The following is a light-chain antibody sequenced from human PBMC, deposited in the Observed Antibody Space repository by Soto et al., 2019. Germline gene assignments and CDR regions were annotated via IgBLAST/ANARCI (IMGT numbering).Light chain of an antibody. CDR2: DTS. CDR1: QSLTSN. CDR3: QSNYILPWT. V-gene: IGKV3-15*01. J-gene: IGKJ1*01. Sequence: EILLTQSPVTLSVSPGARATLSCRASQSLTSNLAWYQQRPGQAPRLLIYDTSTRATDVPARFSGSGSGTEFTLTIASLQSEDFASYYCQSNYILPWTFGQGTKVETK.